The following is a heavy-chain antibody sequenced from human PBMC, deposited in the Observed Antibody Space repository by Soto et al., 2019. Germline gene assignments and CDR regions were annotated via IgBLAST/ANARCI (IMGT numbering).Heavy chain of an antibody. V-gene: IGHV6-1*01. D-gene: IGHD6-13*01. CDR3: ARAQQQGHYGMNV. Sequence: SQTLSLTCAISGDSVSSNSAPWNWIRQSPSRGLEWLGRTYYRSKRYNDYAVSVKSRITINPDTYKNQFSLQLNSLTSVDTAVYFCARAQQQGHYGMNVWGQGTTVTVSS. CDR2: TYYRSKRYN. CDR1: GDSVSSNSAP. J-gene: IGHJ6*02.